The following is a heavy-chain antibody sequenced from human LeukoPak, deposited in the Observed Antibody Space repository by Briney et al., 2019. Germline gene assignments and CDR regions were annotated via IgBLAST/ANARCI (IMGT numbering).Heavy chain of an antibody. D-gene: IGHD1-26*01. CDR3: AKGIQWELPLEY. Sequence: GGSLRLSCAASGFTFSSYAMTWVRQAPGKGLEWVSAISGSHRSTYYADSVKGRFTISRDKSKNTLYLQMNSLRAEDTAVYYCAKGIQWELPLEYWGQGTLVTVSS. J-gene: IGHJ4*02. V-gene: IGHV3-23*01. CDR1: GFTFSSYA. CDR2: ISGSHRST.